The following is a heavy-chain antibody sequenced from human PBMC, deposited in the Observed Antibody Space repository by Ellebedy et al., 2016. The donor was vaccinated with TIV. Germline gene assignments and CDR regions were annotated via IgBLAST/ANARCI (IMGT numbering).Heavy chain of an antibody. CDR1: GYTFTSYA. D-gene: IGHD5-18*01. CDR3: AAQRGYSYEYYFDY. CDR2: INAGNGNT. J-gene: IGHJ4*02. V-gene: IGHV1-3*01. Sequence: AASVKVSCKASGYTFTSYAMHWVRQAPGQRLEWMGWINAGNGNTKYSQKFQGRVTITRDRSMSTAYMELSSLRSEDTAMYYCAAQRGYSYEYYFDYWGQGTLVTVSS.